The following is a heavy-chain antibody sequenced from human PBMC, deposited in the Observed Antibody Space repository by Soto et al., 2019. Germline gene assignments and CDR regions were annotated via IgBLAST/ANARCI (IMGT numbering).Heavy chain of an antibody. V-gene: IGHV4-59*01. J-gene: IGHJ4*02. Sequence: QVQLQESGPGLVKPSETLSLTCSVSGDSSSSYYWNWIRQPPGKGLEWIGNIYYSGSTNYNPSLKSRVTISVDTSKNQLSLKLSSVTAADTAVYYCARDVGGYLDYWGQGTLVTVSS. D-gene: IGHD2-15*01. CDR1: GDSSSSYY. CDR3: ARDVGGYLDY. CDR2: IYYSGST.